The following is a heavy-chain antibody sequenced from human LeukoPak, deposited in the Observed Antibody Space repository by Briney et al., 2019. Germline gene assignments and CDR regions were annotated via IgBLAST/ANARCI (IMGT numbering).Heavy chain of an antibody. CDR1: GFTFSSYW. J-gene: IGHJ4*02. D-gene: IGHD2-2*01. CDR2: INSDGSST. V-gene: IGHV3-74*01. CDR3: ARGASHYAFDY. Sequence: GGSLRLSCGASGFTFSSYWMHWVRQAPGKGLVWVSRINSDGSSTTYADSMKGRFTISRDNAKNTLYLQMNSLRAGDTAVYYCARGASHYAFDYWGQGTLVTVS.